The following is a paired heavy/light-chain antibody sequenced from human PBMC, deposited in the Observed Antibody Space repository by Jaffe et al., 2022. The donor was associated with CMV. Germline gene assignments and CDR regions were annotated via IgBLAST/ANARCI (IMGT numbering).Heavy chain of an antibody. CDR1: GYSFTSYW. CDR3: ARHLGQRHTFDI. D-gene: IGHD3-16*01. CDR2: IYPSDSDT. J-gene: IGHJ3*02. Sequence: EVQLVQSAAEMKKPGESLKISCKGSGYSFTSYWIGWVRQMPGKGLEWMGMIYPSDSDTRYSPSFEGQVLISTDKSISTAYLQWGSLRASDTAIYYCARHLGQRHTFDIWGQGTMVTVFS. V-gene: IGHV5-51*01.
Light chain of an antibody. J-gene: IGLJ3*02. V-gene: IGLV1-47*01. CDR3: AAWDDSLSGPV. Sequence: QSVLTQPPSASGTPGQRVTISCSGSSSNIGSNYVYWYQQLPGTAPKLLIYRNDQRPSGVPDRFSGSKSGTSASLAISGLRSEDEADYYCAAWDDSLSGPVFGGGAKLTVL. CDR2: RND. CDR1: SSNIGSNY.